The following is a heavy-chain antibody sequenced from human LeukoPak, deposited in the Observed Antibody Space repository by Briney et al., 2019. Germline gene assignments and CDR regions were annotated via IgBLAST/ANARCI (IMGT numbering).Heavy chain of an antibody. D-gene: IGHD5-24*01. Sequence: SVKVSCKASGGTFSSYAISWVRQAPGQGLEWMGGIIPIFGTANCAQKFQGRVTITTDESTSTAYMELSSLRSEDTAVYYCARDGYNFGRYYYYYYMDVWGKGTTVTVSS. V-gene: IGHV1-69*05. CDR1: GGTFSSYA. CDR3: ARDGYNFGRYYYYYYMDV. J-gene: IGHJ6*03. CDR2: IIPIFGTA.